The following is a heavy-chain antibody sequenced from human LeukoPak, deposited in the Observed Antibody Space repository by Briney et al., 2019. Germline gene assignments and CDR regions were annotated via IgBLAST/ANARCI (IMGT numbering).Heavy chain of an antibody. D-gene: IGHD3-10*01. Sequence: SVKVSCKASGGTFSSYAISWVRQAPGQGLEWMGGIIPIFGTANYAQKFQGRVTVTADESTSTAYMELSSLRSEDTAVYYCASGYYYGSGSSDYWGQGTLVTVSS. CDR1: GGTFSSYA. V-gene: IGHV1-69*01. J-gene: IGHJ4*02. CDR2: IIPIFGTA. CDR3: ASGYYYGSGSSDY.